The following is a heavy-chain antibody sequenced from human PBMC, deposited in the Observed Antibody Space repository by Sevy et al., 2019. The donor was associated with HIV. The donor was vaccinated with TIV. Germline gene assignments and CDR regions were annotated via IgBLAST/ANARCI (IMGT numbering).Heavy chain of an antibody. J-gene: IGHJ4*02. CDR1: GFTFSSYS. CDR3: ARGGGYGLTTPSDY. V-gene: IGHV3-21*01. D-gene: IGHD5-12*01. Sequence: GGSLRLSCAASGFTFSSYSMNWVRQAPGKGLEWVSSISSSSSYIYYADSVKGRFTISRDNAKNSLYLQMNSLRAEDMAVYYCARGGGYGLTTPSDYWGQGTLVTVSS. CDR2: ISSSSSYI.